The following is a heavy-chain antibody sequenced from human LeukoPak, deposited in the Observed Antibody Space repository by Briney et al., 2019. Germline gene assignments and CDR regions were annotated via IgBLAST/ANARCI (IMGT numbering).Heavy chain of an antibody. V-gene: IGHV1-46*01. J-gene: IGHJ4*02. CDR1: GGTFSDYA. D-gene: IGHD4-17*01. CDR3: ARGRSSYGDYREDYFDY. Sequence: ASVKVSCKASGGTFSDYALNWVRQAPGQGLEWMGIINPSGGSTSYAQKFQGRVTMTRDMSTSTVYMELSSLRSEDTAVYYCARGRSSYGDYREDYFDYWGQGTLVTVSS. CDR2: INPSGGST.